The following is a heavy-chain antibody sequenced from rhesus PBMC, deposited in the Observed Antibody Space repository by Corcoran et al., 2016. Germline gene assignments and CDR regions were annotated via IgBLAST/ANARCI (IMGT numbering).Heavy chain of an antibody. CDR1: GGSISSSNW. D-gene: IGHD3-34*01. J-gene: IGHJ4*01. Sequence: QVQLQESGPAVVKPSETLSLTCAVSGGSISSSNWWSRFRQSPGKGLEWIGGIYGSSTSHNYNPSLKIRVTSSKDTSKIQFSLKLSSVTAADTAVYYCARDMVRGDYYDLKALDYWGQGVLVTVSS. CDR3: ARDMVRGDYYDLKALDY. CDR2: IYGSSTSH. V-gene: IGHV4-93*01.